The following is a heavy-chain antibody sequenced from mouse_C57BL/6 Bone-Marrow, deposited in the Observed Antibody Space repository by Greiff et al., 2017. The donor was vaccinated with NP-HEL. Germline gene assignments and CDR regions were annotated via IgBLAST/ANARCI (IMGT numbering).Heavy chain of an antibody. CDR1: GYTFTSYG. D-gene: IGHD1-1*01. CDR2: IYPRSGNT. J-gene: IGHJ4*01. Sequence: VQLQQSGAELARPGASVKLSCKASGYTFTSYGISWVKQRTGQGLEWIGEIYPRSGNTYYNEKFKDKATLTADKSSSTAYMELRSLTSEDSAVYFCARDDYPCYYGSLYAMDYWGQGTSVTVSS. V-gene: IGHV1-81*01. CDR3: ARDDYPCYYGSLYAMDY.